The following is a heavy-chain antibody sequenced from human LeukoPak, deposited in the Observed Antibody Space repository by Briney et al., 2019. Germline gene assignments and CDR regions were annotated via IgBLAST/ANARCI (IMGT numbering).Heavy chain of an antibody. V-gene: IGHV4-59*01. Sequence: SETLSLTCTVSGGSISSYYWSWIRQPPGKGLEWIGYIYYSGSTNYNPSLKSRVTISVDTSKNQFSLKLSSVTAADTAVYYCARTVYDFWSGYYTAGRSGYYFDYWGQGTLVTVSS. CDR1: GGSISSYY. J-gene: IGHJ4*02. CDR2: IYYSGST. CDR3: ARTVYDFWSGYYTAGRSGYYFDY. D-gene: IGHD3-3*01.